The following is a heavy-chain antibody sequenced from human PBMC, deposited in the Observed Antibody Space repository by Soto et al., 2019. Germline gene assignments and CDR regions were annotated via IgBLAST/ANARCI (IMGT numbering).Heavy chain of an antibody. CDR3: ARGRAALYYDFWSGYYRDHNWFDP. CDR1: GYTFTSYD. D-gene: IGHD3-3*01. V-gene: IGHV1-8*01. J-gene: IGHJ5*02. Sequence: ASVKVSCKASGYTFTSYDINWVRQATGQGLEWMGWMNTNSGNTGYAQKFQGRVTMTRNTSISTAYMELSSLRSEDTAVYYCARGRAALYYDFWSGYYRDHNWFDPWGQGTLVTVSS. CDR2: MNTNSGNT.